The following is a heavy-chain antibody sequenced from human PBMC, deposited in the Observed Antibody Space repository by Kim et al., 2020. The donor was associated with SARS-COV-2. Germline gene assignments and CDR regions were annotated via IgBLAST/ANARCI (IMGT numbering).Heavy chain of an antibody. CDR2: INHSGST. J-gene: IGHJ6*02. V-gene: IGHV4-34*01. D-gene: IGHD3-16*01. CDR3: ARVRWGGYAVNYYYGMDV. Sequence: SETLSLTCAVYGGSFSGYYWSWIRQPPGKGLEWIGEINHSGSTNYNPSLKSRVTISVDTSKNQFSLKLSSVTAADTAVYYCARVRWGGYAVNYYYGMDVWGQGTTVTVSS. CDR1: GGSFSGYY.